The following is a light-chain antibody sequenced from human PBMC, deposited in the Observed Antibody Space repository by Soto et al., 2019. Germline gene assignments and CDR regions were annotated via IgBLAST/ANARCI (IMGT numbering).Light chain of an antibody. V-gene: IGKV1-39*01. CDR1: QSISSY. CDR2: AAS. CDR3: QQSDSYPYT. Sequence: DIQMTQSPSSLSVSVGDRVTITCRASQSISSYLNRYQQKPGKAPKLLVYAASSLQSGVPSMFSGNGSWTDFTLTISSLQPEDFASYFCQQSDSYPYTFGQGTKLEIK. J-gene: IGKJ2*01.